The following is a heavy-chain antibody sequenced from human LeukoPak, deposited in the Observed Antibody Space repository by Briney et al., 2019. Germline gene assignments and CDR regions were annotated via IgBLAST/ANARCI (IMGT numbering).Heavy chain of an antibody. J-gene: IGHJ4*02. D-gene: IGHD6-19*01. CDR3: ARDEGIAVDTRGFDS. V-gene: IGHV3-74*01. CDR2: SNRDGGAT. CDR1: GFTFSSYW. Sequence: TGGSLRLSCAASGFTFSSYWMHWVRQAPGKGLVWVSSSNRDGGATHYADSVKGRFTIPRDNAKNTLYLQMDSLTAEDTALYYCARDEGIAVDTRGFDSWGQGTLVTVSS.